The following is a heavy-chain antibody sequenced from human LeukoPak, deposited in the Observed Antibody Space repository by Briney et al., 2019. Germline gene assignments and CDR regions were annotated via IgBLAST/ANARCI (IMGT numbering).Heavy chain of an antibody. J-gene: IGHJ3*02. Sequence: ASVKVSCKVSGYTLTELSMHWVRQAPGKRLEWMGGFDPEDGETIYAQKFQGRVTITEDTSTDTAYMELSSLRSEDTAVYYCATESLRGAFDIWGQGTMVTVSS. D-gene: IGHD4-17*01. CDR3: ATESLRGAFDI. V-gene: IGHV1-24*01. CDR1: GYTLTELS. CDR2: FDPEDGET.